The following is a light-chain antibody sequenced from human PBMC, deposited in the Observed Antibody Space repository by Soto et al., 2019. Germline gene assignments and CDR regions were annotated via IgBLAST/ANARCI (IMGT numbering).Light chain of an antibody. V-gene: IGKV1-9*01. J-gene: IGKJ2*01. CDR1: QGISSY. Sequence: IQLTQSPSSLSASVGDRVTVTCRASQGISSYLAWYQQQPGKAPKLLIYAASTLQRGVSSRFSGSGSGTDFTLTISSLQPEDFATYYCQQLNSYPPPFGQGTKLEIK. CDR3: QQLNSYPPP. CDR2: AAS.